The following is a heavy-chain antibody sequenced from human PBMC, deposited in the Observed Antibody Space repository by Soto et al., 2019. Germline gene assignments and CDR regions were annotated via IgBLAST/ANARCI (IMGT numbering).Heavy chain of an antibody. V-gene: IGHV3-30*18. D-gene: IGHD1-1*01. CDR3: AKAQGWNDGPLDYYYYGMDV. Sequence: PGGSLRLSCAASGFTFSSYGMHWVRQAPGKGLEWVAVISYDGSNKYCADSVKGRFTISRDNSKNTLYLQMNSLRAEDTAVYYCAKAQGWNDGPLDYYYYGMDVWGQGTTVTVSS. CDR2: ISYDGSNK. CDR1: GFTFSSYG. J-gene: IGHJ6*02.